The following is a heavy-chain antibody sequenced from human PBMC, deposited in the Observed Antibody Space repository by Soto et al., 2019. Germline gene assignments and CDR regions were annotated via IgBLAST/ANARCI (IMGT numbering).Heavy chain of an antibody. CDR2: ISSSSSYI. D-gene: IGHD5-12*01. Sequence: NPGGSLRLSCVASGFTFSSYGIHWVRQAPGKGLEWVSSISSSSSYIYYADSVKGRFTISRDNAKNSLYLQMNSLRAEDTAVYYCARDNSGYDPNPEPFDYWGQGTLVTVSS. J-gene: IGHJ4*02. V-gene: IGHV3-21*01. CDR1: GFTFSSYG. CDR3: ARDNSGYDPNPEPFDY.